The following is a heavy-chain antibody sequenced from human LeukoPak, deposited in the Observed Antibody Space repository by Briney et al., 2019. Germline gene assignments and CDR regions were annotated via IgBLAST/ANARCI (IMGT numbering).Heavy chain of an antibody. CDR2: IYYSGST. CDR1: GGSISSSSYY. V-gene: IGHV4-39*07. Sequence: PSETLSLTCTVSGGSISSSSYYWGWIRQPPGKGLEWIGGIYYSGSTYYNPSLKSRVTISVDASKNQFSLKLSSVPAADTAVYYCARDRRYYDSSGYYNWFDPWGQGTLVTVSS. J-gene: IGHJ5*02. D-gene: IGHD3-22*01. CDR3: ARDRRYYDSSGYYNWFDP.